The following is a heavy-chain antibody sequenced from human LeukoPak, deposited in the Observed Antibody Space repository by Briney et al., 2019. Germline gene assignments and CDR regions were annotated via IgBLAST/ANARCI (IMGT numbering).Heavy chain of an antibody. CDR2: IIPIFGTA. CDR1: GGTFSSYA. J-gene: IGHJ4*02. D-gene: IGHD1-26*01. Sequence: ASVKVSCKASGGTFSSYAISWVRQAPGQGLEWMGGIIPIFGTAHYAQKFQGRVTITADESTSTAYMELSSLRSEDTAVYYCARERGSYRPFDYWGQGTLVTVSS. CDR3: ARERGSYRPFDY. V-gene: IGHV1-69*13.